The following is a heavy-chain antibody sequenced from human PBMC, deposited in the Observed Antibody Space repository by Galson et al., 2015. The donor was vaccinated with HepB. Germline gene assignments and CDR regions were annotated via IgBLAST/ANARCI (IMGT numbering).Heavy chain of an antibody. CDR1: GYTFAVSY. CDR2: INPNRGGT. Sequence: SVKVSCKASGYTFAVSYIHWVRQAPGQGLEWMGRINPNRGGTSYAPKFQGRVTMTRDTSISTAYMELSRLTSDDTAVYYCARDAPYYDILTGPPVYWGQGTLGTVSS. V-gene: IGHV1-2*06. J-gene: IGHJ4*02. CDR3: ARDAPYYDILTGPPVY. D-gene: IGHD3-9*01.